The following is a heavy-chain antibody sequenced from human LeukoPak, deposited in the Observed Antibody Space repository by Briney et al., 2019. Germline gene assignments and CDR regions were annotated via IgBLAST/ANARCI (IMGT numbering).Heavy chain of an antibody. CDR3: ARVRYYYSSGDSSPIDY. CDR1: GGSISSYY. V-gene: IGHV4-4*07. D-gene: IGHD3-10*01. Sequence: SETLSLTCTVSGGSISSYYWSWIRQPAGKGLEWIGRIYTSGSTNYDPSLKSRVTMSVDTSKNQFSLKLSSVTAADTAVYYCARVRYYYSSGDSSPIDYWGQGTLVTVSS. CDR2: IYTSGST. J-gene: IGHJ4*02.